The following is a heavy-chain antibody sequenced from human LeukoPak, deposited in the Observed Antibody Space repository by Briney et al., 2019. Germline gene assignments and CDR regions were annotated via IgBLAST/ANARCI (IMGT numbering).Heavy chain of an antibody. CDR2: ISWSSGII. J-gene: IGHJ2*01. Sequence: GRSLRLSCAASGFIFDDHGMHWVRQAPGKGLEWVSGISWSSGIIGYADSVKGRFTISRDNAKNSLFLQMNSLRAEDTAVYYCARGETLTDRYFDLWGRGTLVTVSS. CDR3: ARGETLTDRYFDL. CDR1: GFIFDDHG. V-gene: IGHV3-9*01.